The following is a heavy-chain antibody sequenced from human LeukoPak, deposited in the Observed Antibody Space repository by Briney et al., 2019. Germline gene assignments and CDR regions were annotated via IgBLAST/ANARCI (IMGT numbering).Heavy chain of an antibody. D-gene: IGHD5-12*01. J-gene: IGHJ4*02. CDR3: ARGSRDGYNQVFD. CDR1: GFTFSSYS. CDR2: ISSSSSYI. V-gene: IGHV3-21*01. Sequence: GGSLGLSCAASGFTFSSYSMNWVRQAPGKGLEWVSSISSSSSYIYYADSVKGRFTISRDNAKNSLYLQMNSLRAEDTAVYYCARGSRDGYNQVFDWGQGTLVTVSS.